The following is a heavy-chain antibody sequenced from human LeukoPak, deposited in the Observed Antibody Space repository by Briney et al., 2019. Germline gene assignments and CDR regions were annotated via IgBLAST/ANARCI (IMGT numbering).Heavy chain of an antibody. Sequence: SETLSLTCTVSGGSISSGDYYWSWIRQPPGKGLEWIGYTYYSGSTYYNPSLKSRVTISVDTSKNQFSLKLSSVTAADTAVYYCARAGTYDFWSGRYWFDPWGQGTLVTVSS. V-gene: IGHV4-30-4*01. J-gene: IGHJ5*02. D-gene: IGHD3-3*01. CDR3: ARAGTYDFWSGRYWFDP. CDR2: TYYSGST. CDR1: GGSISSGDYY.